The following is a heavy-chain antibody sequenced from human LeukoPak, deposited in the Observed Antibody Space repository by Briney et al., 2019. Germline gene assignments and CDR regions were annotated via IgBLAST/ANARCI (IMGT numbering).Heavy chain of an antibody. CDR2: IRPDGGEK. D-gene: IGHD6-19*01. J-gene: IGHJ4*02. CDR1: GFSFGSDW. Sequence: PGGSLRLSCAASGFSFGSDWMSWLRQAPGKGLEWVANIRPDGGEKYYVDSVKGRFIISRDNAKNPLFLQMNSLRAEDTAVYFCARDGSGWSKDWGQGTLVTVSS. V-gene: IGHV3-7*01. CDR3: ARDGSGWSKD.